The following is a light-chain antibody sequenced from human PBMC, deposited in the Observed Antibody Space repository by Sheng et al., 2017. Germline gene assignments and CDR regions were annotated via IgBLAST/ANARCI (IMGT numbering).Light chain of an antibody. V-gene: IGLV1-40*01. CDR1: SSNIGTGYD. CDR3: QSYDTSRSGNVV. J-gene: IGLJ2*01. Sequence: QSVLTQPPSVSGAPGQRVTISCTGSSSNIGTGYDVHWYQHLPGTAPKLLIYGNNNRPSGVPDRFSGSKSGTSASLAITGLQAEDEADYYCQSYDTSRSGNVVFGGGTKVTVL. CDR2: GNN.